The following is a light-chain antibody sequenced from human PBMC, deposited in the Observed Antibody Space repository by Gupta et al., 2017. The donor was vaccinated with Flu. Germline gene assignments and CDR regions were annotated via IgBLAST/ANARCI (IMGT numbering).Light chain of an antibody. CDR1: ETISVY. J-gene: IGKJ1*01. CDR2: MTS. V-gene: IGKV1-39*01. CDR3: QQSHSDPRT. Sequence: DIQMTQSPSSLPASVGDRVTIICRASETISVYLNWYQHKPGRAPQLLIYMTSILQTGVPSRFSGSRSGTDFTLTINSLQPEDFATYYCQQSHSDPRTFGQGTKVEVK.